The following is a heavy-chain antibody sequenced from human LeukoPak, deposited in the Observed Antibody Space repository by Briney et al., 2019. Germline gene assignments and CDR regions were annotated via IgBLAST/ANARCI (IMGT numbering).Heavy chain of an antibody. D-gene: IGHD3-22*01. CDR2: ISYDGSNK. J-gene: IGHJ4*02. CDR3: AKDPTDFDSSGQTYFDY. V-gene: IGHV3-30*04. CDR1: GFTFSSYA. Sequence: SCKASGFTFSSYAMHWVRQPPGKGLEWVAVISYDGSNKYYADSVKGRFTISRDNSKNTLYLQMNSLKAEDTAIYYCAKDPTDFDSSGQTYFDYWGQGTLVTVSS.